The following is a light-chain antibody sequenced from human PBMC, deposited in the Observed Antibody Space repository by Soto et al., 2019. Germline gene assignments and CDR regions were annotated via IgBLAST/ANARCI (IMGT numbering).Light chain of an antibody. CDR3: QQYGSSAT. CDR1: QGVSRK. Sequence: DIVVTQAPATLSVAPGERFTFSCRASQGVSRKLAWYQHKPGHAHSLLIYDASNRATGIPARLSGSGSGTDFTLTISRLEPEDFAVYYCQQYGSSATFGQGTKVDIK. J-gene: IGKJ1*01. CDR2: DAS. V-gene: IGKV3-20*01.